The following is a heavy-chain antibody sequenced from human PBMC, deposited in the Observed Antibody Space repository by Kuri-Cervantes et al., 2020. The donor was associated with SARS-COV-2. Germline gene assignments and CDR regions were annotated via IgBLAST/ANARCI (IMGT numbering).Heavy chain of an antibody. J-gene: IGHJ4*02. CDR1: GGSISSSSYY. Sequence: SETLSLTCTVSGGSISSSSYYWGWIRQPPGKGLEWIGSIYYSGSTYYNPSLKSRVTISVDTSKNQFSLKLSSVTAADTAVYYCAREPLYGDYFDYWGQGTLVTVSS. CDR3: AREPLYGDYFDY. V-gene: IGHV4-39*07. D-gene: IGHD4-17*01. CDR2: IYYSGST.